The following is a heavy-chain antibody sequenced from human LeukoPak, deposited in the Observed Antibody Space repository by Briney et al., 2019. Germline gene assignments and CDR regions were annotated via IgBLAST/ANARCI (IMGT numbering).Heavy chain of an antibody. D-gene: IGHD6-13*01. CDR2: IYYSGST. J-gene: IGHJ4*02. CDR1: GGSISSYY. V-gene: IGHV4-59*08. Sequence: SETLSLTCTVSGGSISSYYWSWIRQPPGKGLEWIGYIYYSGSTNYNPSLKSRATISVDTSKNQFSLKLSSVTAADTAVYYCARHAARGIAAAYWNYWGQGTLVTVSS. CDR3: ARHAARGIAAAYWNY.